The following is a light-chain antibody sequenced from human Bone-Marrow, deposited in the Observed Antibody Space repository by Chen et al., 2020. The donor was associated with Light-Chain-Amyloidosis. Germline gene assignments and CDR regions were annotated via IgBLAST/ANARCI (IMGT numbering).Light chain of an antibody. CDR2: YKSDSDK. Sequence: QAVLTQPSSLSASPGASASLTCPLRSGINVGTYRIYWYQQKPGSPPQYRLRYKSDSDKQQGSGVPSRFSGSKGASANAGILLISGLQSEDEADYYCMIWHSSACVFGGGTKLTVL. V-gene: IGLV5-45*03. CDR3: MIWHSSACV. CDR1: SGINVGTYR. J-gene: IGLJ3*02.